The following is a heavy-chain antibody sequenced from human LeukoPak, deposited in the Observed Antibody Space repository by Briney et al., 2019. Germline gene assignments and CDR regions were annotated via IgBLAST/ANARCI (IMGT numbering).Heavy chain of an antibody. V-gene: IGHV1-2*02. CDR3: TRSSWDCSSGSCYSNMNFDF. D-gene: IGHD2-15*01. J-gene: IGHJ4*02. CDR1: GYTFAGYY. CDR2: INPNKGDT. Sequence: ASVKVSCKASGYTFAGYYIHWVRRAPGPGLEWLGGINPNKGDTKNTQKFRDSVIMTTDTSLTTAYMELINLKSDDTAVYYCTRSSWDCSSGSCYSNMNFDFWGQGTLVTVSS.